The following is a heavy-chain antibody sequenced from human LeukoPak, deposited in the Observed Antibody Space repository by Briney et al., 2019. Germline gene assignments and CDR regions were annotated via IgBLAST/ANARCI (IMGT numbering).Heavy chain of an antibody. D-gene: IGHD5/OR15-5a*01. CDR1: GFTFSSYA. J-gene: IGHJ4*02. Sequence: GGSLRLSCEASGFTFSSYAMHWVRQAPGKGLEWVAVIWYDGSDKYYTDSVKGRFTISRHNSKNTLYLQMNSLRTEDTAVYYCASGSRFDHWGQGTLVTVSS. CDR2: IWYDGSDK. V-gene: IGHV3-30*14. CDR3: ASGSRFDH.